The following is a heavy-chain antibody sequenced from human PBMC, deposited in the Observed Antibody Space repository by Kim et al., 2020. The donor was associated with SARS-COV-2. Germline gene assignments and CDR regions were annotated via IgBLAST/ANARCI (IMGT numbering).Heavy chain of an antibody. J-gene: IGHJ4*02. Sequence: GGSLRFSCAASGFTFSDYYMSWIRQAPGKGLEWVSYISSSSSYTNYADSVKGRFTISRDNAKNSLYLQMNSLRAEDTAVYYCARGPYDYVWGSYRSIGQVWGQGTLVTVSS. CDR2: ISSSSSYT. V-gene: IGHV3-11*06. D-gene: IGHD3-16*02. CDR1: GFTFSDYY. CDR3: ARGPYDYVWGSYRSIGQV.